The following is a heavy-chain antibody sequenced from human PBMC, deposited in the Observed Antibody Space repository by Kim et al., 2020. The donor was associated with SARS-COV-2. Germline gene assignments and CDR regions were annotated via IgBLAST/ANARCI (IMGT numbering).Heavy chain of an antibody. CDR3: ARALREDGDADY. CDR2: ISYDGSNK. Sequence: GGSLRLSCAASGFTFSSYAMHWVRQAPGKGLEWVAVISYDGSNKYYADSVKGRFTISRDNSKNTLYLQMNSLRAEDTAVYYCARALREDGDADYWGQGTLVTVSS. CDR1: GFTFSSYA. V-gene: IGHV3-30-3*01. J-gene: IGHJ4*02. D-gene: IGHD4-17*01.